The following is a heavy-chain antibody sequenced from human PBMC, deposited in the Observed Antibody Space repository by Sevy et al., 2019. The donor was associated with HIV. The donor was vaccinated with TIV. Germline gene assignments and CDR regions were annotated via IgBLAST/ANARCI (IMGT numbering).Heavy chain of an antibody. V-gene: IGHV3-30*18. Sequence: GGSLRLSCAASGFTFSSYGMDWVRQAPGKGLEWVAVISNDGSKRYYADSVKGRFTISRDNSKNTLYLQMNSLRPEETAVYYCAKDQGTALATYYYYYYGMDVWGQGTTVTVSS. CDR3: AKDQGTALATYYYYYYGMDV. CDR2: ISNDGSKR. D-gene: IGHD5-18*01. J-gene: IGHJ6*02. CDR1: GFTFSSYG.